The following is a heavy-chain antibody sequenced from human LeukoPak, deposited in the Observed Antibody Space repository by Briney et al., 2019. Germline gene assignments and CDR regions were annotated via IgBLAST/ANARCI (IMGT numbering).Heavy chain of an antibody. CDR1: GYTFTSYG. CDR2: MNSNSGNT. Sequence: GASVKVSCKASGYTFTSYGINWVRQATGQGLEWMGWMNSNSGNTGYAQKFQGRVTMTRNTSISTAYMELSSLRSEDTAVYYCARPLPYSGSYGLVAFDIWGQGTMVTVSS. J-gene: IGHJ3*02. CDR3: ARPLPYSGSYGLVAFDI. D-gene: IGHD1-26*01. V-gene: IGHV1-8*01.